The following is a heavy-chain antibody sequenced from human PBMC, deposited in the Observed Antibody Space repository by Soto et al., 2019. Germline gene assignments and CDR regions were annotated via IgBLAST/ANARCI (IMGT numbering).Heavy chain of an antibody. J-gene: IGHJ6*02. V-gene: IGHV4-59*08. D-gene: IGHD3-10*01. CDR3: ARRLYGSGRGYYYYGMDV. CDR2: IYYSGST. CDR1: GGSISSYY. Sequence: PSETLSLTCTVSGGSISSYYWSWIRQPPGKGLEWIGYIYYSGSTNYNPSLKSRVTISVDTSKNQFSLKLSSVTAADTAVYYCARRLYGSGRGYYYYGMDVWGQGTTVTVSS.